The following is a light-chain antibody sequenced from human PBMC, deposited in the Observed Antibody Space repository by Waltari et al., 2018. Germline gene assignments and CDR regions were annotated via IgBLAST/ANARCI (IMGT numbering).Light chain of an antibody. Sequence: QSALTQPASVSGSPGQSITTSRTGTSSHGGGSNSVSWYQDHPGQAPKVIIYDVSDRPSGISERFSGPKSGNTASLTISGLQAEDEADYYCSSQSSDNVVLFGGGTKLTVL. CDR2: DVS. CDR3: SSQSSDNVVL. V-gene: IGLV2-14*03. J-gene: IGLJ2*01. CDR1: SSHGGGSNS.